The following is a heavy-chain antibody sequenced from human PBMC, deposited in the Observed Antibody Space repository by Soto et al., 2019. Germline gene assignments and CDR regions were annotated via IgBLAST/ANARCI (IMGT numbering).Heavy chain of an antibody. CDR3: ARDNHATGGYFVVSC. CDR1: GVAFGIDG. Sequence: GGSPRLSCSPSGVAFGIDGFHWVRQSPGTGLEWVAVIWYDGTVTHYAASVKGRFTIARDNSKKPLFLQMNSLTAEDTAVYYCARDNHATGGYFVVSCRGKGTQVTASS. V-gene: IGHV3-33*01. J-gene: IGHJ4*02. CDR2: IWYDGTVT. D-gene: IGHD6-25*01.